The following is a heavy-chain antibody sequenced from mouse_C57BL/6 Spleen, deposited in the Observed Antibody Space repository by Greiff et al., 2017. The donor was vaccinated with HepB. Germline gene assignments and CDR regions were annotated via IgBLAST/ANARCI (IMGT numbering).Heavy chain of an antibody. CDR1: GFSINSDCY. CDR2: TFYSGIT. D-gene: IGHD1-1*01. V-gene: IGHV3-3*01. J-gene: IGHJ4*01. Sequence: EVQLQQSGPSLVRPSQTLSLTCTVTGFSINSDCYWIWIRQFPGNKLEYIGYTFYSGITYYNPSLESRTYITRDTSKNQFSLKLSSVTTEDTATYYCARDYYYGSSPYYYAMDYWGQGTSVTVSS. CDR3: ARDYYYGSSPYYYAMDY.